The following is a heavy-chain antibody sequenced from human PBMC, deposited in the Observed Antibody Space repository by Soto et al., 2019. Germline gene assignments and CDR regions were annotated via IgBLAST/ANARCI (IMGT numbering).Heavy chain of an antibody. CDR3: GASSSVAAAGYLKF. D-gene: IGHD6-13*01. V-gene: IGHV1-69*01. CDR1: GDLFNNYA. J-gene: IGHJ4*02. Sequence: QVQLVQSGAEVKEPGSSVKVSCNATGDLFNNYAFNWVRQAPGKGLEWMGGNYPLFSTTNYAQKFQGRVTIGENELTTIVYLEVSNLESEDTAMYYCGASSSVAAAGYLKFWGQGTLFTVSP. CDR2: NYPLFSTT.